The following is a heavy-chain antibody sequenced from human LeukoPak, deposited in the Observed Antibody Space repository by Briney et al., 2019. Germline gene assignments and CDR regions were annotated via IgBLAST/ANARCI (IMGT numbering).Heavy chain of an antibody. CDR2: IYYSGST. D-gene: IGHD3-3*01. Sequence: PSETLSLTCAVYGGSFSGYYWSWIRQPPGKGLEWIGYIYYSGSTNYNPSLKSRVTISVDTSKNQFSLKLSSVTAADTAVYYCARQSSSDYDFWSGYFFDYWGQGTLVTVS. J-gene: IGHJ4*02. V-gene: IGHV4-59*08. CDR1: GGSFSGYY. CDR3: ARQSSSDYDFWSGYFFDY.